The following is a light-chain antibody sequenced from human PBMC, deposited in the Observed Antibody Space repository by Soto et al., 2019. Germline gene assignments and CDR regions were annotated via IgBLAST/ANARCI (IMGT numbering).Light chain of an antibody. V-gene: IGKV3-20*01. CDR3: QQYGSSGT. J-gene: IGKJ1*01. CDR2: GAS. CDR1: QSVSHNY. Sequence: ELVLTQSPGTLSLSPGERATLSCMDSQSVSHNYLARYQQIHGQAPRILIYGASNRPTGIPDRFSGSGSGTDFTLTISRLEPEDFAVYYCQQYGSSGTFGQGTKVDIK.